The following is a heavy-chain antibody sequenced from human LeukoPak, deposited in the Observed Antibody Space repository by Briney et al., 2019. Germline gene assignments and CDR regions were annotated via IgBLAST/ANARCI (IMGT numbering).Heavy chain of an antibody. Sequence: GGSLRLSCAAPGFTFSSYAMSWVRQVSGKGLEWVSAISGSGGSTYYADSVKGRFTISRDDSKNTLYLQMNSLRAEDTAVYYCAKDREMATTMGGFDYWGQGTLVTVSS. CDR1: GFTFSSYA. J-gene: IGHJ4*02. V-gene: IGHV3-23*01. CDR2: ISGSGGST. D-gene: IGHD5-24*01. CDR3: AKDREMATTMGGFDY.